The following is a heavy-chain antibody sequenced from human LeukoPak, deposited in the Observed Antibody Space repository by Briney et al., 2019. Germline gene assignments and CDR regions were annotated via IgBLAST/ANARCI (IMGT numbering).Heavy chain of an antibody. Sequence: SETLSLTCTVSGFSISSGYYWGWIRQPPGKGLAWIGSIYHSGSTYYNPSLKSRVTISVDTSKNQFSLKLSSVTAADTAVYYCARDTSTAVWGQGTTVTVSS. CDR3: ARDTSTAV. V-gene: IGHV4-38-2*02. D-gene: IGHD3-3*01. J-gene: IGHJ6*02. CDR2: IYHSGST. CDR1: GFSISSGYY.